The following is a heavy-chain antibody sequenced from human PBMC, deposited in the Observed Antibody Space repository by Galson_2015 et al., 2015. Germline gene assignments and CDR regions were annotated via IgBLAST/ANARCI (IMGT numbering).Heavy chain of an antibody. J-gene: IGHJ6*02. CDR3: AREKVTYSYERSGYSMYHYGMDV. CDR2: MSYSGSNK. D-gene: IGHD3-22*01. V-gene: IGHV3-30*03. Sequence: SLRLSCAASGFTFRNYGMHWVRQAPGKGLEWVAFMSYSGSNKYHADSVKGRFTISRDNSKNTLSLEMNRLRGEDTAVYYCAREKVTYSYERSGYSMYHYGMDVWGQGTTVTVSS. CDR1: GFTFRNYG.